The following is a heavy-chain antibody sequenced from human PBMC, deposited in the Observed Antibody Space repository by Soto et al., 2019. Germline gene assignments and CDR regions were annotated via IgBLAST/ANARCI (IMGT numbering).Heavy chain of an antibody. CDR2: IRSKANSYAT. D-gene: IGHD2-15*01. CDR1: GFTFSGSA. V-gene: IGHV3-73*01. Sequence: GGSLRLSCAASGFTFSGSAMHWVRQASGKGLEWVGRIRSKANSYATAYAGSVKSRFTISRENSKNTAYLQMNSLKTEDTAVYYCTAPRGYCSGGSCYYIFDYWGQGTLVTVSS. J-gene: IGHJ4*02. CDR3: TAPRGYCSGGSCYYIFDY.